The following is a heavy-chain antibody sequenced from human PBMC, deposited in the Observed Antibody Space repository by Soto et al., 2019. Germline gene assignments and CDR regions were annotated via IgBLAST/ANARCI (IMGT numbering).Heavy chain of an antibody. CDR3: ATDPGGLLDFDY. CDR1: GFTFNTYG. Sequence: EVQLVESGGGLVEPGGSLRLSCAASGFTFNTYGMNWVRQAPGKGLEWVSYISVGSTAMYYADSVKGRFTISRDNAKNSLFLQMNSLRDEDTAVYYCATDPGGLLDFDYWGQGALVTVSS. D-gene: IGHD2-8*02. V-gene: IGHV3-48*02. CDR2: ISVGSTAM. J-gene: IGHJ4*02.